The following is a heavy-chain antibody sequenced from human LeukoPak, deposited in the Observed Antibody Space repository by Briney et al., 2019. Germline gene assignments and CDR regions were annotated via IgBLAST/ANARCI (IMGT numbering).Heavy chain of an antibody. J-gene: IGHJ3*02. Sequence: SWDGGSTYYADSVKGRFTISRDNSKNSLYLQMNSLRTEDTALYYCAKDISAGETGAFDIWGQGTMVTVSS. CDR3: AKDISAGETGAFDI. CDR2: SWDGGST. V-gene: IGHV3-43*01. D-gene: IGHD1-26*01.